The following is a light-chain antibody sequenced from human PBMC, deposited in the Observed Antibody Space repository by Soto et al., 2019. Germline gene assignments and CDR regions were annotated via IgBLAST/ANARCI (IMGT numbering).Light chain of an antibody. J-gene: IGLJ3*02. CDR3: ETWNSNTRV. V-gene: IGLV4-60*03. Sequence: QLVLTQSSSASASLGSSVNLTCTLSSGHRSYIIAWRQQQPGKAPRFLMRLESSGSQNKGSGVPDRFSGSSSGAARYLTISNLQSEDEADYYCETWNSNTRVFGGGTKVTVL. CDR2: LESSGSQ. CDR1: SGHRSYI.